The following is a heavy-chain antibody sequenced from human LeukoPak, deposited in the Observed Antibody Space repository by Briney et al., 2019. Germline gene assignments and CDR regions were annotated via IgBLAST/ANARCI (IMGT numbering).Heavy chain of an antibody. V-gene: IGHV4-39*07. CDR1: GGSISSSSYY. CDR2: IYYSGST. Sequence: KPSETLSLTCTVSGGSISSSSYYWGWIRQPPGKGLEWIGSIYYSGSTYYNPSLKSRVTISVDTSKNQFSLKLSSVTAADTAVYYCARDSYYYDSSGYSTPDAFDIWGQGTMVTVSS. CDR3: ARDSYYYDSSGYSTPDAFDI. D-gene: IGHD3-22*01. J-gene: IGHJ3*02.